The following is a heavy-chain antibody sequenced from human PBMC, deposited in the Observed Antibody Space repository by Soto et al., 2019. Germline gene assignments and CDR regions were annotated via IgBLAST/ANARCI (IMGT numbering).Heavy chain of an antibody. J-gene: IGHJ3*02. Sequence: GGSLRLSCAASGFTFSGYAMHWVRQAPGKGLEWVAVISYDGSNKYYADSVKGRFTISRDNSKNTLYLQMNSLRAEDTAVYYCARESLLTGAFDIWGQGTMVTVSS. D-gene: IGHD2-15*01. CDR1: GFTFSGYA. CDR2: ISYDGSNK. V-gene: IGHV3-30-3*01. CDR3: ARESLLTGAFDI.